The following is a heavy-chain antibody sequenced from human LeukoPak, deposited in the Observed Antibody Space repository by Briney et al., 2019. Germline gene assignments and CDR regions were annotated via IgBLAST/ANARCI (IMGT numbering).Heavy chain of an antibody. CDR3: ARDPYSSSSFDF. Sequence: GGSLRLSCAASGFTFSLYSMNWVRQAPGKGLEWVSSISSSSSYIYYADSVKGRFTISRDNAKNSLYLQMNSLRAEDTAVYYCARDPYSSSSFDFWGQGTLVTVSS. V-gene: IGHV3-21*01. J-gene: IGHJ4*02. CDR1: GFTFSLYS. D-gene: IGHD6-6*01. CDR2: ISSSSSYI.